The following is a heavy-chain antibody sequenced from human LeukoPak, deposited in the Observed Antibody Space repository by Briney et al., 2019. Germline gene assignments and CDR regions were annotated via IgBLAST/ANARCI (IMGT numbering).Heavy chain of an antibody. Sequence: GGSLRLSCAASGFTFTSYAMSWVRQAPGKGLEWVSAINKIGGTTYYADSVKGRFTISRDNSKNTLFLQMDSPRVEDTAVYYCAKAFSSAYDYGPTDYWGQGTLVTVSS. CDR2: INKIGGTT. J-gene: IGHJ4*02. CDR3: AKAFSSAYDYGPTDY. D-gene: IGHD5-12*01. CDR1: GFTFTSYA. V-gene: IGHV3-23*01.